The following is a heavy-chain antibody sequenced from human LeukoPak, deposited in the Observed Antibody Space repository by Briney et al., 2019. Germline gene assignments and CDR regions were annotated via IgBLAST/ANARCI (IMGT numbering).Heavy chain of an antibody. D-gene: IGHD6-13*01. CDR3: AGEPAAASSLDY. V-gene: IGHV4-34*01. Sequence: SETLSLTCAVYGGSFSGYYWSWIRQPPGKGLEWTGYVYGGGSTFYKPSLRSRVSMSMDRSKNQFSLKLNSVTAADTAIYYCAGEPAAASSLDYWGLGTLDTVSS. J-gene: IGHJ4*02. CDR1: GGSFSGYY. CDR2: VYGGGST.